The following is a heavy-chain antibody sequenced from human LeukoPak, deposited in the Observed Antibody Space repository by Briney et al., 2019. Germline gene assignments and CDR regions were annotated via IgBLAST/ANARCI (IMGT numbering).Heavy chain of an antibody. CDR2: IYTSGST. CDR1: GVSISSGSYY. CDR3: ARGGPTNFDY. V-gene: IGHV4-61*02. J-gene: IGHJ4*02. Sequence: PSQTLSLTCTVSGVSISSGSYYWSWIRQPAGKGLEWIGRIYTSGSTNYNPSLKSRVTISVDTSKNQFSLKLSSVTAADTAVYYCARGGPTNFDYWGQGTLVTVSS.